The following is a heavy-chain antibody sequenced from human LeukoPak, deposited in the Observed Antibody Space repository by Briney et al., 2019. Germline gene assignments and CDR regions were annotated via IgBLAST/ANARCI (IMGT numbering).Heavy chain of an antibody. J-gene: IGHJ4*02. V-gene: IGHV1-69*01. D-gene: IGHD3-16*02. CDR2: IIPIFGTA. Sequence: SVKVSCKASGGTFSSYAISWVRQAPGQGLEWMGGIIPIFGTANYAQKFQGRVTITADESASTAYMELSSLRSEDTAVYYCARDTDADDYVWGSYRHFDYWGQGTLVTVSS. CDR3: ARDTDADDYVWGSYRHFDY. CDR1: GGTFSSYA.